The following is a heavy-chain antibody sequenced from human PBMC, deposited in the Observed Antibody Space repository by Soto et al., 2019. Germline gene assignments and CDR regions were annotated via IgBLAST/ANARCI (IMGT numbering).Heavy chain of an antibody. Sequence: SVKVSCKASGGTFSRYAVSWVRQAPGQGLEWMGGIIPILGTTNYAQKFQGRVTITADESTSTAYMEVSSLRSDDTAVYYCARTGYDYGYSMDVWGQGTTVTVSS. J-gene: IGHJ6*02. CDR1: GGTFSRYA. CDR3: ARTGYDYGYSMDV. D-gene: IGHD3-9*01. V-gene: IGHV1-69*13. CDR2: IIPILGTT.